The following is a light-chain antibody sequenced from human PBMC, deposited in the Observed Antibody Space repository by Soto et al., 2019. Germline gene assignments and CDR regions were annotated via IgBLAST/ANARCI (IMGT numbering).Light chain of an antibody. V-gene: IGLV2-14*01. J-gene: IGLJ3*02. CDR1: NSDIGAYNY. CDR3: SSYTTTTSPQVV. CDR2: AVT. Sequence: QSALTQPASVSGSPGQSITISCTGTNSDIGAYNYISWYQQHPGKAPKLMIYAVTYRPSGVSNRFSGSESGNTASLTISGLQAEDEADYYCSSYTTTTSPQVVFGGGTQLTVL.